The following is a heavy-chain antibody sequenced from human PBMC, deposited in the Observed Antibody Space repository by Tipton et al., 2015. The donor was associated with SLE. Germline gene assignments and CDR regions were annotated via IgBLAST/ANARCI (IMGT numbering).Heavy chain of an antibody. CDR3: ARKAVAGHYDAFDI. V-gene: IGHV4-59*01. CDR2: VYGSGST. J-gene: IGHJ3*02. CDR1: GGSINTYF. Sequence: TLSLTCTVSGGSINTYFWSWIRQPPGKGLEWIGYVYGSGSTHYNPSLTSRVTMSVDTSKNQFSLRLTSVTAADTAVYYCARKAVAGHYDAFDIWGQGTMVTVSS. D-gene: IGHD6-19*01.